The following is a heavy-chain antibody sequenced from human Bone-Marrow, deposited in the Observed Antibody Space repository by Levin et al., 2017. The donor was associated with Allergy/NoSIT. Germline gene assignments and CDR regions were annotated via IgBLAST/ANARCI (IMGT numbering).Heavy chain of an antibody. CDR2: IKPDGSEE. Sequence: GGSLRLSCAASGFTFINYWMTWVRQVPGRGLEWVANIKPDGSEEYSVDSVKGRFTISRDNAKNSLYLQMNRLSVEDTAVYYCARHWYYRFDYWGQGTVVTVSS. CDR3: ARHWYYRFDY. D-gene: IGHD1-14*01. J-gene: IGHJ4*02. CDR1: GFTFINYW. V-gene: IGHV3-7*01.